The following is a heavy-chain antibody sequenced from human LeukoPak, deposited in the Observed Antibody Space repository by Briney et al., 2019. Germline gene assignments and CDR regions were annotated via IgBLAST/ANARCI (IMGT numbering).Heavy chain of an antibody. CDR3: ARQGGSYYGY. CDR1: GYSISSGYY. Sequence: SETLSLTCAVSGYSISSGYYWGWIRQPPGKGLEWIGNIYHSGTTYYNPSLKSRVTISVDTSKNQFSLKMTSVTAADTAVYCCARQGGSYYGYWGQGTLVTVSS. V-gene: IGHV4-38-2*01. D-gene: IGHD1-26*01. CDR2: IYHSGTT. J-gene: IGHJ4*02.